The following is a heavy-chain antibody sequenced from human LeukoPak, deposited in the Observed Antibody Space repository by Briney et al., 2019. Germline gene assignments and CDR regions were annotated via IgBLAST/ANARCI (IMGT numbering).Heavy chain of an antibody. CDR3: ARGRYYGSGSYYNVLGLDY. V-gene: IGHV4-34*01. D-gene: IGHD3-10*01. CDR1: GGSFSGYY. Sequence: PSETLSLTCAVYGGSFSGYYWSWIRQPPGKGLEWIGEINHSGSTNYNPSLKSRVTISVDTSKNQFSLKLSSVTAADTAVYYCARGRYYGSGSYYNVLGLDYWGQGTLVTVSS. CDR2: INHSGST. J-gene: IGHJ4*02.